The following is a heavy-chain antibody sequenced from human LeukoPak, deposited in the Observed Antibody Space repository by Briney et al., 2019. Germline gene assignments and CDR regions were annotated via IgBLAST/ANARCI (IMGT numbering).Heavy chain of an antibody. J-gene: IGHJ4*02. V-gene: IGHV4-34*01. Sequence: SETLSLTCTVSGGSISSYYWSWIRQPPGKGLEWIGEINHSGSTNYNPSLKSRVTISVDTSKNQFSLKLSSVTAADTAVYYCARDIGGSYGRDFDYWGQGTLVTVSS. CDR1: GGSISSYY. CDR2: INHSGST. CDR3: ARDIGGSYGRDFDY. D-gene: IGHD1-26*01.